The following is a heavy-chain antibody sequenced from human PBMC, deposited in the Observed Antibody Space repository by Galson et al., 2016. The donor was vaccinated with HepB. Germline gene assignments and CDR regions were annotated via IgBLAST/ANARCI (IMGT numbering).Heavy chain of an antibody. D-gene: IGHD1-26*01. CDR1: GFTFSDRY. Sequence: SLRLSCAASGFTFSDRYMDWFRQAPGKGLEWVARSRTKSRSHSTEYAASVKDRFTISRDDSRNSVYLQMNSLKIEDTAIYYCGADNGRHAFDNWGHGTVVTVSS. CDR2: SRTKSRSHST. J-gene: IGHJ3*02. CDR3: GADNGRHAFDN. V-gene: IGHV3-72*01.